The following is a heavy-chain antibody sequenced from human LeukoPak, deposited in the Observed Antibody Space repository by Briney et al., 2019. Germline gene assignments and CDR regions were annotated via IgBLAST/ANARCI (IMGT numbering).Heavy chain of an antibody. CDR2: ISSSGSTI. V-gene: IGHV3-48*03. CDR1: GFTFSSYE. CDR3: ASQPVYCYMDV. J-gene: IGHJ6*03. Sequence: GGSLRLSCAASGFTFSSYEMNWVRQAPGKGLEWVSYISSSGSTIYYADSVKGRFTISRDNAKNLLYLQMNSLRAEDTAVYYCASQPVYCYMDVWGKGTTVTVSS.